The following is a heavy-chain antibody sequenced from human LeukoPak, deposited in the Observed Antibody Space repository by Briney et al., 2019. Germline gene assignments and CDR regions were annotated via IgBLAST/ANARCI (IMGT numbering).Heavy chain of an antibody. CDR2: VNPRNGGT. CDR1: GYDFTGYY. J-gene: IGHJ6*03. CDR3: ATELQYGLWGVPYFYYMHA. Sequence: ASVKVSCKASGYDFTGYYVHWLRQAPGHGFEWMGWVNPRNGGTHYAQNFQGRVTITGDTSITTAYMELASLASDDTAVYYCATELQYGLWGVPYFYYMHAWGEGTTVTVSS. V-gene: IGHV1-2*02. D-gene: IGHD3-10*01.